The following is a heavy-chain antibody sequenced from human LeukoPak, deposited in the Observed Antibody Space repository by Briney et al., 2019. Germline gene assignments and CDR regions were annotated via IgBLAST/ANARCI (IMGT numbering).Heavy chain of an antibody. Sequence: RASETLSLTCSVSGGSISSYYWTWIRQPPGKGLEWIGSIDDRGTIYYNPSLKSRVTISVDTSKNQFSLKLSSVTAADTAVYYCARPLSEGATRTGFDYWGQGTLVTVSS. V-gene: IGHV4-39*01. J-gene: IGHJ4*02. CDR3: ARPLSEGATRTGFDY. D-gene: IGHD1-26*01. CDR2: IDDRGTI. CDR1: GGSISSYY.